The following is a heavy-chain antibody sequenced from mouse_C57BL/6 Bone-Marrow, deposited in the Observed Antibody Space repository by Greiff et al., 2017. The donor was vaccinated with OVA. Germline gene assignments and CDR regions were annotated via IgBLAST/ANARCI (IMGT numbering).Heavy chain of an antibody. J-gene: IGHJ1*03. Sequence: VQLQQSGAELVRPGTSVKMSCKASGYTFTNYWIGWAKQRPGHGLEWIGDIYPGGGYTNYNEKFKGKATLTADKSSSTAYMQFSSLTSEDSAIYYCARKATGTSWYFDVWGTGTTVTVSS. CDR1: GYTFTNYW. CDR3: ARKATGTSWYFDV. CDR2: IYPGGGYT. D-gene: IGHD4-1*02. V-gene: IGHV1-63*01.